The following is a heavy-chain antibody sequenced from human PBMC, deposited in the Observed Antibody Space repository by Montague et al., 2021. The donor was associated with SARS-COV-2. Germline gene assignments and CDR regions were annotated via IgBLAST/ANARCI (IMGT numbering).Heavy chain of an antibody. V-gene: IGHV3-48*04. CDR2: ISSSSRGI. D-gene: IGHD5-12*01. Sequence: SLRLSCAASGFTFSSYAMSWVRQAPGKGLEWVSYISSSSRGIKYADSVKGRFTISRDNVESSLYLQMNSLRGEDTAVYYCARERRVVATGSHYGMDVWGAGTTVIVSP. CDR3: ARERRVVATGSHYGMDV. J-gene: IGHJ6*04. CDR1: GFTFSSYA.